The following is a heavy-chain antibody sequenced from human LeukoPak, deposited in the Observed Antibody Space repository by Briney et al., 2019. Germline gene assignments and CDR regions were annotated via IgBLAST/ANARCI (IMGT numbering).Heavy chain of an antibody. Sequence: GGSLRLSCAASGFMFSSNWMSWVRLAPGKGLEWVANIKEDGTETYYVDSVKGRFTISRGNAKNSLYLQMNSLRVEDTAVYYCAKEGRSLQTYWGQGTLVTVSS. CDR1: GFMFSSNW. J-gene: IGHJ4*02. CDR3: AKEGRSLQTY. D-gene: IGHD5-24*01. CDR2: IKEDGTET. V-gene: IGHV3-7*03.